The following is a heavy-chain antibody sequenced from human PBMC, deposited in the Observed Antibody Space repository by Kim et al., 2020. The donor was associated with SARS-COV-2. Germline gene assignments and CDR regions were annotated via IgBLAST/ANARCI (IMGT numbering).Heavy chain of an antibody. CDR3: ARAMWLTHKYFYGMDV. V-gene: IGHV3-74*01. D-gene: IGHD2-21*01. CDR1: GFTFSRHW. J-gene: IGHJ6*02. CDR2: INDDGSEK. Sequence: GGSLRLSCAASGFTFSRHWLHWVRQVPGKGLVWLSRINDDGSEKYYADSVKGRFTISRDNGKNTLYLQMNSLRGEDTAIYYCARAMWLTHKYFYGMDVWGQGTTVTVSS.